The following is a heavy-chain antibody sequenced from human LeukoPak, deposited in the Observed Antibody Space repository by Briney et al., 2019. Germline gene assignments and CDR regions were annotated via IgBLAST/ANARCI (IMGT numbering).Heavy chain of an antibody. V-gene: IGHV1-69*04. J-gene: IGHJ5*02. CDR2: ISPMFDIA. D-gene: IGHD1-20*01. CDR3: AREFKQSNWNDGHWFDP. Sequence: VASVKVSCKASGGSFRAYSITWVRQAPGQRLEWMGRISPMFDIANYAQKFQGRVTITADTSTSTSYMELSSLRSEDTAVYYCAREFKQSNWNDGHWFDPWGPGTLVTVSS. CDR1: GGSFRAYS.